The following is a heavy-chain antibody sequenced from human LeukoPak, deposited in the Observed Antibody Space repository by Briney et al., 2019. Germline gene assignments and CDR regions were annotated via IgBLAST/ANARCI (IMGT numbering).Heavy chain of an antibody. D-gene: IGHD4-17*01. CDR1: GGSFSGYY. J-gene: IGHJ4*02. V-gene: IGHV4-4*07. Sequence: RSSETLSLTCAVYGGSFSGYYWSWIRQPAGKGLEWIGRIDTSGSTNYNPSLKSRVTMSADTSKKQFSLKLRSVTAADTAVYYCAREGIYGDYRHWGQGTLVTVSS. CDR3: AREGIYGDYRH. CDR2: IDTSGST.